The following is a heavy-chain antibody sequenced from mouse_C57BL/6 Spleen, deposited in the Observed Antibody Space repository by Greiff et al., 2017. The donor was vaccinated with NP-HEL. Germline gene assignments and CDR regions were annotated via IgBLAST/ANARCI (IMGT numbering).Heavy chain of an antibody. CDR3: ARSDYSHYYAMDY. V-gene: IGHV1-63*01. CDR2: IYPGGGYT. J-gene: IGHJ4*01. D-gene: IGHD2-12*01. CDR1: GYTFTNYW. Sequence: QVQLKQSGAELVRPGTSVKMSCKASGYTFTNYWIGWAKQRPGHGLEWIGDIYPGGGYTNYNEKFKGKATLTADKSSSTAYMQFSSLTSEDSAIYYCARSDYSHYYAMDYWGQGTSVTVSS.